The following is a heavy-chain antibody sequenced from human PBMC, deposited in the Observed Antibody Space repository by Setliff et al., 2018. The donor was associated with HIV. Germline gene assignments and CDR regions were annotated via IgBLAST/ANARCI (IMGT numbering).Heavy chain of an antibody. CDR2: IYSGGTT. CDR3: ARDRGRGMAPSGILDYYYMDV. Sequence: GGSLRLSCAASGFTVSRYYMSWVRQAPGKGLEWVSIIYSGGTTYYADSVKGRFIISRHNSNNTLYLQMNSLRAEDSAMYYCARDRGRGMAPSGILDYYYMDVWGKGTTVTV. V-gene: IGHV3-53*04. J-gene: IGHJ6*03. D-gene: IGHD6-13*01. CDR1: GFTVSRYY.